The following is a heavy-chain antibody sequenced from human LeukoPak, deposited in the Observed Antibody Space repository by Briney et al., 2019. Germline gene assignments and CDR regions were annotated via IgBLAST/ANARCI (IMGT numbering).Heavy chain of an antibody. D-gene: IGHD6-6*01. V-gene: IGHV1-8*01. CDR1: GYTFTSYD. CDR2: INPNSGKT. J-gene: IGHJ6*03. CDR3: ARFVGQLALYYYYCMDV. Sequence: ASVKVSCKASGYTFTSYDINWVRQATGQGLEWMGWINPNSGKTGYAQKFQGRVTMTRNTSISTAYMELSSLRSEDTAVYYCARFVGQLALYYYYCMDVWGKGTTVTVSS.